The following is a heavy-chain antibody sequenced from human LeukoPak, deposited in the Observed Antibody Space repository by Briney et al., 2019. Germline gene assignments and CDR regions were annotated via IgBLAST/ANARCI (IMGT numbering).Heavy chain of an antibody. CDR3: ASRLGRNYYGMDV. V-gene: IGHV4-59*01. J-gene: IGHJ6*02. Sequence: PSETLSLTCTVSGGSISSFYWSWIRQSPGKGLEWIGFTYYTGSTNSNPSLKSRVTISVDTSKNQFSLKLSSVTAADTAVYYCASRLGRNYYGMDVWGQGTTVTVS. D-gene: IGHD7-27*01. CDR2: TYYTGST. CDR1: GGSISSFY.